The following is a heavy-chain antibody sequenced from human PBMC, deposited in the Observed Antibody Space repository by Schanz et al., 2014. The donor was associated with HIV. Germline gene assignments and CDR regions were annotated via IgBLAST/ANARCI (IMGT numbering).Heavy chain of an antibody. CDR3: AREYYSRNWNWFDP. CDR2: ISNDGSNK. Sequence: QVQLVESGGGVVQPGRSLRLSCAASGFTFNSYAMHWVRQAPGKGLEWVTVISNDGSNKYYTDSVKGRFTISRDNSKNMLYLQMNSLRAEDTAVYYCAREYYSRNWNWFDPWGQGTLVIVSS. D-gene: IGHD6-13*01. J-gene: IGHJ5*02. V-gene: IGHV3-30-3*01. CDR1: GFTFNSYA.